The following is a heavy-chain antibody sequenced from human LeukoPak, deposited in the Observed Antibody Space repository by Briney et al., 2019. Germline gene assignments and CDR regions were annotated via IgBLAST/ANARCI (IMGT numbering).Heavy chain of an antibody. CDR3: ARWRGRAARHFDY. CDR1: GGSISSSSYY. V-gene: IGHV4-39*01. Sequence: SETLSLTCTVSGGSISSSSYYWGWIRQPPGKGLEWIGSIYYSGSTYYNPSLKSRVTISVDTSKNQFSLKLSSVTAADTAVYYCARWRGRAARHFDYWGQGTLVTVSS. J-gene: IGHJ4*02. D-gene: IGHD6-6*01. CDR2: IYYSGST.